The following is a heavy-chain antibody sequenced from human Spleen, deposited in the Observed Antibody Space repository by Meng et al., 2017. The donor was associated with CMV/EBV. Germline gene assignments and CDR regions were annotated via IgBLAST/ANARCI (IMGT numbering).Heavy chain of an antibody. CDR2: IYSGGST. J-gene: IGHJ6*02. CDR3: ARATIFGVVIARGYYYGMDV. V-gene: IGHV3-53*01. CDR1: GFTVSSNY. Sequence: GESLKISCAASGFTVSSNYMSWVRQAPGKGLEWVSVIYSGGSTYYADSVKGRFTISRDNSKNTLYLQMNSLRAEDTAVYYCARATIFGVVIARGYYYGMDVWGQGTTVTVSS. D-gene: IGHD3-3*01.